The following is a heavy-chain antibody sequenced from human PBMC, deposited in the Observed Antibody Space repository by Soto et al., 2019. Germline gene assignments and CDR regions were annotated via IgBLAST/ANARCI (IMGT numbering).Heavy chain of an antibody. D-gene: IGHD3-22*01. V-gene: IGHV1-46*01. CDR3: ASKAPYYYDSSGVISSRYYYYGMDV. Sequence: ASVKVSCKASGYTFTSYYMHWVRQAPGQGLEWMGIINPSGGSTSYAQKFQGRVTMTRDTSTSTVYMELSSLRSEDTAVYYCASKAPYYYDSSGVISSRYYYYGMDVWGQGTTVT. CDR1: GYTFTSYY. J-gene: IGHJ6*02. CDR2: INPSGGST.